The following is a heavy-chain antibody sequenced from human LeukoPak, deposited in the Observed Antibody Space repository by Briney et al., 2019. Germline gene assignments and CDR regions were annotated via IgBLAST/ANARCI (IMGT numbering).Heavy chain of an antibody. CDR3: ARANRLDY. V-gene: IGHV3-7*01. J-gene: IGHJ4*02. CDR2: INQDGSEQ. D-gene: IGHD1/OR15-1a*01. Sequence: PGGSLRLSCAASGFAFTSHSMTWVRQPPGKGLEWVANINQDGSEQYCVDSVKGRFTISRDNAKNSLYLQMNSLRAEDTAVYYCARANRLDYWGQGTLVTVSS. CDR1: GFAFTSHS.